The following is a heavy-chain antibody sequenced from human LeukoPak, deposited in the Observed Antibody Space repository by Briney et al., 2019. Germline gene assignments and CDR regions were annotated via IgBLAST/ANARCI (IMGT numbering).Heavy chain of an antibody. CDR1: GFTLRSYV. CDR3: ARDHGYNAFDI. Sequence: GGSLRLSCVASGFTLRSYVMNWVRQAPGKGLEWVSSISSSSSYIYYADSVKGRFTISRDNAKNSLYLQMNSLRAEDTAVYYCARDHGYNAFDIWGQGTMVTVSS. D-gene: IGHD6-13*01. J-gene: IGHJ3*02. CDR2: ISSSSSYI. V-gene: IGHV3-21*01.